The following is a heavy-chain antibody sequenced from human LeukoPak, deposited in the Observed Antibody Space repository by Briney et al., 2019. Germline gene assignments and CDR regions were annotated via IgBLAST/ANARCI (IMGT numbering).Heavy chain of an antibody. V-gene: IGHV3-43D*04. CDR2: ISWDGGST. D-gene: IGHD1-1*01. Sequence: GGSLRLSCAASGFTFDDYAMHWVRRAPGKGLEWVSLISWDGGSTYYADSVKGRFTISRDNSKNSLYLQMNSLRAEDTALYYRAKDSDWNDGLDYWGQGTLVTVSS. CDR1: GFTFDDYA. J-gene: IGHJ4*02. CDR3: AKDSDWNDGLDY.